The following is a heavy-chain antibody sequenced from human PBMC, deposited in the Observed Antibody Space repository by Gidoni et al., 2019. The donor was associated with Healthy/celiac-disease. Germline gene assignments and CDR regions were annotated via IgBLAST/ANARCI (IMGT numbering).Heavy chain of an antibody. CDR3: TRPSGDYVNAFDI. J-gene: IGHJ3*02. V-gene: IGHV3-49*05. Sequence: EVQLVESGGGLVKPGRSLRLACTASGFTFGDYAMSWCRQAPGKGLEWVGFIRSKSYGGTTEYAASVKGRFTISRDDSKSIAYLQMNSLKTEDTAVYYCTRPSGDYVNAFDIWGQGTMVTVSS. D-gene: IGHD4-17*01. CDR2: IRSKSYGGTT. CDR1: GFTFGDYA.